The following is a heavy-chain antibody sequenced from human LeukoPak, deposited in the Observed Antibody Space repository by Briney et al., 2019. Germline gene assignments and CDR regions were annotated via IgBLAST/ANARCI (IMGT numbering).Heavy chain of an antibody. V-gene: IGHV4-34*01. D-gene: IGHD2-2*01. CDR1: GGSFSGYY. Sequence: SETLSLTCAVYGGSFSGYYWSWIRQPPGKGLEWIGEINHSRNTNYNPSLKSRVTISVDTSKNQFSLKLSSVTAADTAVYYCAREPRPRPQLGYCSSTSCSRPYYFDYWGQGTLVTVSS. J-gene: IGHJ4*02. CDR3: AREPRPRPQLGYCSSTSCSRPYYFDY. CDR2: INHSRNT.